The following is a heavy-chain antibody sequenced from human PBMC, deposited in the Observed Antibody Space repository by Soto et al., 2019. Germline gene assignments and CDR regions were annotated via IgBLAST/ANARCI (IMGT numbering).Heavy chain of an antibody. V-gene: IGHV3-23*01. CDR1: GFTFSSYA. CDR2: ISTSGGST. CDR3: AKKAGYSGYSPAVFDY. J-gene: IGHJ4*02. D-gene: IGHD5-12*01. Sequence: GGSLRLSCAASGFTFSSYAMSWVRQAPGKGLEWVSAISTSGGSTFYADSVKGRFTISRDNFKNTLYLQMNSLRAEDTAVYYCAKKAGYSGYSPAVFDYWGQGTLVTVSS.